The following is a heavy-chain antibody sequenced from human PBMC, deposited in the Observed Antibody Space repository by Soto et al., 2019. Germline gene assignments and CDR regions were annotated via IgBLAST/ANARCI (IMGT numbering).Heavy chain of an antibody. J-gene: IGHJ4*02. Sequence: QVQLQESGPGLVKPSQTLSLTCTVSGGSISSGGTGSYWTWIRQLPGKGLEWIGYIYYTGNTYYIPSLKSRPTISIDTTANQSSLNLTSLTAADTAVYFCASVHDAYKVRYRGQGTLVSVSS. V-gene: IGHV4-31*03. CDR3: ASVHDAYKVRY. CDR1: GGSISSGGTGSY. D-gene: IGHD1-1*01. CDR2: IYYTGNT.